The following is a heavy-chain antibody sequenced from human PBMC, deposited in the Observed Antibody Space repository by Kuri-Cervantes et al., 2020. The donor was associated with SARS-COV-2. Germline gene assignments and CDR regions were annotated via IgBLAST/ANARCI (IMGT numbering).Heavy chain of an antibody. V-gene: IGHV1-69*10. J-gene: IGHJ3*02. Sequence: SVKVSCKASGGTFSSYAISWVRQAPGQGLEWVGGIIPILGIANYAQKFQGRVTITADKSTSTAYMELSSLRSEDTAVYYCARVGQDIVVVPAAIPGRYAFDIWGQGTMVTVSS. D-gene: IGHD2-2*02. CDR2: IIPILGIA. CDR3: ARVGQDIVVVPAAIPGRYAFDI. CDR1: GGTFSSYA.